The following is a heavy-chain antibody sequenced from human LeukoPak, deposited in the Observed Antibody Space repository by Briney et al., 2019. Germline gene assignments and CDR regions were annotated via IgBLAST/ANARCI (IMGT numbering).Heavy chain of an antibody. J-gene: IGHJ5*02. V-gene: IGHV1-2*02. CDR2: INPNSGGT. Sequence: ASVKVSCKASGYTFTGYYMHWVRQAPGQGLEWMGWINPNSGGTNYAQKFQGRVTMTRDTSISTAYMELSRLRSDDTAVYYCARAWIVPAAIKWFDPWGQGTLVIVSS. CDR3: ARAWIVPAAIKWFDP. CDR1: GYTFTGYY. D-gene: IGHD2-2*01.